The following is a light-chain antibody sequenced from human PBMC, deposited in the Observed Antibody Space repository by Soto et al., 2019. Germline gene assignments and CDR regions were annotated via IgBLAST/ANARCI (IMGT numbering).Light chain of an antibody. J-gene: IGKJ1*01. Sequence: EIVLTQSPGTLSLSPGESATLSCRATQSVSATYLAWYQQKPGQAPRLLIYAASSRATDIPDRFSGSGSGTDFTLAISRLEPEDFAVYWCKHYGTSTRTFGQGTKVDIK. CDR2: AAS. V-gene: IGKV3-20*01. CDR3: KHYGTSTRT. CDR1: QSVSATY.